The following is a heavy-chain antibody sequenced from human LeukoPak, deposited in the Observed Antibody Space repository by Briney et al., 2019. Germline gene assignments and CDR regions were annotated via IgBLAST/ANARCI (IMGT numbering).Heavy chain of an antibody. CDR1: GYTFTSYA. D-gene: IGHD6-13*01. Sequence: ASVKVSCKASGYTFTSYAMHWVRQAPGQRLEWMGWVNAGNGNTKYSQKFRGRVTITRDTSASTAYMELSSLRSEDTAVYYCARPPGIAAAGTGYWGQGTLVTVSS. CDR3: ARPPGIAAAGTGY. V-gene: IGHV1-3*01. J-gene: IGHJ4*02. CDR2: VNAGNGNT.